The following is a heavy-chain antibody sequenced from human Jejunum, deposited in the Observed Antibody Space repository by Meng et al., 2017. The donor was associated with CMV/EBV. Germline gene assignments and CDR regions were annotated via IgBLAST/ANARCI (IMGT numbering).Heavy chain of an antibody. CDR3: ARRGGYHCSSTSGPTGDFDL. J-gene: IGHJ2*01. Sequence: SYWIGWVRQTTGKGLEGTGIIYPGDSDTRHSSSSQGQVTISADKSICTAYLQWSSLKASDTAMYYCARRGGYHCSSTSGPTGDFDLWGRGTLVTVSS. CDR1: SYW. V-gene: IGHV5-51*01. D-gene: IGHD2-2*01. CDR2: IYPGDSDT.